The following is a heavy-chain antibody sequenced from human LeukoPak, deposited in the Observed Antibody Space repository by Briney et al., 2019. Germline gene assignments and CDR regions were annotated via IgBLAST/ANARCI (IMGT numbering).Heavy chain of an antibody. CDR2: INSNGAVI. V-gene: IGHV3-48*01. CDR1: GFSFSDYG. D-gene: IGHD4-17*01. J-gene: IGHJ4*02. CDR3: ARDPDGDYDFDY. Sequence: PGGSLGLSCAASGFSFSDYGMNWVRRAPGKGLEWLSHINSNGAVISYADSVKGRFTISRDTAKSSLYLQMNSLKIEDTAIYFCARDPDGDYDFDYWGQGTLVTVSS.